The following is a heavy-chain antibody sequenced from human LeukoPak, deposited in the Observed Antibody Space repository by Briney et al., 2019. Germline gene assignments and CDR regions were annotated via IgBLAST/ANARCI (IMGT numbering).Heavy chain of an antibody. J-gene: IGHJ4*02. CDR3: AREYTSGWYVVDY. D-gene: IGHD6-19*01. CDR2: ISDGGGST. V-gene: IGHV3-23*01. CDR1: GFTFASYV. Sequence: GGSLRLSCAASGFTFASYVMSWVRQAPGKGLQWVSAISDGGGSTYYADSVKGRFTISRDNSKNTLYLQMSGLRAEDTALYYCAREYTSGWYVVDYWGQGTLVTVSS.